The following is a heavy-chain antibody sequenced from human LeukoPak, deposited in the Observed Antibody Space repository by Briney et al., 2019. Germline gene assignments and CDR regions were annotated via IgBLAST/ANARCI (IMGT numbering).Heavy chain of an antibody. V-gene: IGHV1-18*01. D-gene: IGHD1-7*01. Sequence: ASVKVSCKASGYTFTSYGITWVRQAPGQGLEWMGWISGYNGKTNYVQKFQGRVTMTTDTSTSIAYMELRSLRSDDTAVYYCARDCPDITATTCRGMDVWGQGTTVTVSS. CDR3: ARDCPDITATTCRGMDV. J-gene: IGHJ6*02. CDR2: ISGYNGKT. CDR1: GYTFTSYG.